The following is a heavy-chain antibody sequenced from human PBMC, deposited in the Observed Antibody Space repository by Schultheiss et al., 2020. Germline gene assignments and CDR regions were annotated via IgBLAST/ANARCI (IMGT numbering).Heavy chain of an antibody. V-gene: IGHV5-51*01. CDR3: ARLPTGYPNWFDP. D-gene: IGHD3-9*01. Sequence: GESLKISCKGSGYSFTSYWIGWVRQMPGKGLEWMGVIYPGDSRTEYSPSFQGQVTISADKSISTAYLQWSSLKASDTAIYYCARLPTGYPNWFDPWGQGTLVTVSS. J-gene: IGHJ5*02. CDR2: IYPGDSRT. CDR1: GYSFTSYW.